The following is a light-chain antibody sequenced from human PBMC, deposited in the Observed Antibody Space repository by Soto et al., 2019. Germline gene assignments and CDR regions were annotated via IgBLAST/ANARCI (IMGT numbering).Light chain of an antibody. Sequence: DIQMTQSPSSLSASVGDTVTITCRASQYIRGLLSWYQQKAGKAPKLLIHATSTLETGVPSRFSASTSGTSFTLTISSLQPEDFASYFCHQTYTTPWTFGQGTRVEIK. CDR2: ATS. CDR1: QYIRGL. CDR3: HQTYTTPWT. J-gene: IGKJ1*01. V-gene: IGKV1-39*01.